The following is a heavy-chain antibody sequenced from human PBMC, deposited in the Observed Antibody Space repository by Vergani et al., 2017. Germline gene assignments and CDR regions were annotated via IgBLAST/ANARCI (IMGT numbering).Heavy chain of an antibody. CDR1: GDSMNTYY. CDR3: ARLRDFWSGYYTGSDAFDI. CDR2: IYDSGDT. V-gene: IGHV4-59*01. D-gene: IGHD3-3*01. J-gene: IGHJ3*02. Sequence: QVQLQESGPGLVKPSETLSLTCSVSGDSMNTYYWTWIRQPPGKGLEWIGYIYDSGDTKYNPSLKSRVTMSLDTSKNQFSLNLYSVTAADTAVYYCARLRDFWSGYYTGSDAFDIWGQGTMVTVSS.